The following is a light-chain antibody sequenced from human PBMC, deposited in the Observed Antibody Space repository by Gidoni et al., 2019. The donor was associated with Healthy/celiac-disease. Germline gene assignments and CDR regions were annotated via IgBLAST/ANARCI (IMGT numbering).Light chain of an antibody. CDR2: YDS. V-gene: IGLV3-21*04. Sequence: SSVLTQPPSTSLAPGKTARITCGGNNIGSKSVHWYQQKPGQAPVLVIYYDSDRPSGIPERFSGSNSGNTATLTISRVEAGDEADYYCQVWDSSSDHVVFGGGTKLTVL. CDR3: QVWDSSSDHVV. CDR1: NIGSKS. J-gene: IGLJ2*01.